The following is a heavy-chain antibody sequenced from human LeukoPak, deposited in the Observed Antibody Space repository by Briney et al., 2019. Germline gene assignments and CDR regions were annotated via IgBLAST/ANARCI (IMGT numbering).Heavy chain of an antibody. J-gene: IGHJ4*02. CDR1: GGSFSGYY. Sequence: SETLSLTCAVYGGSFSGYYWSWIRQPPGKGLEWIGEINHSGSTNYNPSLKSRVTISVDTSKNQFSLKLSSVTAADTAVYYCARCRDDFYGSGSYFFDYWGQGTLVTVSS. CDR2: INHSGST. D-gene: IGHD3-10*01. CDR3: ARCRDDFYGSGSYFFDY. V-gene: IGHV4-34*01.